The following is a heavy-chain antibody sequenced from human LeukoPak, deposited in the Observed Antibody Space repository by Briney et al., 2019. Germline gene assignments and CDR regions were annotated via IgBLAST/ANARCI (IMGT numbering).Heavy chain of an antibody. J-gene: IGHJ4*02. D-gene: IGHD1-26*01. V-gene: IGHV4-59*01. CDR1: GGSISTYW. CDR3: ARGNIVGGTFTN. Sequence: SETLSLTCTVSGGSISTYWWSWIRQPPGKGLEWMGNIYYSGSTNYNPSIKSRLTISVDTSNIQFSLKLSSVTAADTAVYYCARGNIVGGTFTNWGQGTLVTVSS. CDR2: IYYSGST.